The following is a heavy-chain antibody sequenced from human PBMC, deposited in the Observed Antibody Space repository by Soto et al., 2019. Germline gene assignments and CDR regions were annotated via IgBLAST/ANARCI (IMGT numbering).Heavy chain of an antibody. D-gene: IGHD3-10*01. V-gene: IGHV3-23*01. Sequence: EVQLLESGGDLVQPGGSLRLSCAASGFTFSHYAMSWVRQAPGKGLEWVSTIAADGGSTYYRDSVKGRFSISRDNSKNTLFLQLNSLRAEDTAVYYCARKYHFGSGSYLYYFDYWGQGGLVTVSS. CDR1: GFTFSHYA. J-gene: IGHJ4*02. CDR3: ARKYHFGSGSYLYYFDY. CDR2: IAADGGST.